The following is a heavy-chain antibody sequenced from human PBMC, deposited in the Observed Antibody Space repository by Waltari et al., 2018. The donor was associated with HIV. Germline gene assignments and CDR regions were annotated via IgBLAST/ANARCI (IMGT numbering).Heavy chain of an antibody. J-gene: IGHJ4*02. CDR3: VRVIRGSPLDY. Sequence: QVQLLQSWAEMKKPGASVRISCKASGYTFSAYHIHWVRQAPGQGLEWMAWINDNSGGTHILQKFRGRVTVTRDTAATTVYLDLSGLTFADTATYFCVRVIRGSPLDYWGPGTPVIVSS. V-gene: IGHV1-2*02. D-gene: IGHD6-19*01. CDR2: INDNSGGT. CDR1: GYTFSAYH.